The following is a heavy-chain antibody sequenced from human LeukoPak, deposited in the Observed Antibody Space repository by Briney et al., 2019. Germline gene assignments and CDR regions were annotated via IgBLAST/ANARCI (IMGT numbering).Heavy chain of an antibody. CDR3: ARSGRLALYYYYGMDV. J-gene: IGHJ6*02. D-gene: IGHD3-10*01. V-gene: IGHV1-8*01. CDR1: GYTFTSYD. CDR2: MNPNSGNT. Sequence: ASVKVSCKASGYTFTSYDINWVRLATGQGLEWMGWMNPNSGNTGYAQKFQGRVTMTRNTSISTAYMELSSLISEDTAVYYCARSGRLALYYYYGMDVWGQGTTVTVSS.